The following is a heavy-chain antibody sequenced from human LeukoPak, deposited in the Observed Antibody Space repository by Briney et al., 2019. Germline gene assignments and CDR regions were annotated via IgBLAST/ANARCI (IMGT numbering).Heavy chain of an antibody. Sequence: GGSLRLSCAASGFTFRSYSMNWVRQAPGKGLEWVSYISSSSSTIYYADSVKGRFTISRDNAKNSLYLQMNSLRDEDTAVYYCARVSTVPTRGWFDPWGQGTLVTVSS. CDR3: ARVSTVPTRGWFDP. J-gene: IGHJ5*02. CDR1: GFTFRSYS. V-gene: IGHV3-48*02. CDR2: ISSSSSTI. D-gene: IGHD4-17*01.